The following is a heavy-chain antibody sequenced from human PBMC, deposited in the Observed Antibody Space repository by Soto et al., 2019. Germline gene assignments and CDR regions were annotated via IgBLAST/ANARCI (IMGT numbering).Heavy chain of an antibody. CDR1: GGSISSSNW. Sequence: SETLALTCAVSGGSISSSNWWSWVRQPPGKGLEWIGEIYHSGSTNYNPSLKSRVTISVDKSKNQFSLKLSSVTAADTAVYYCARDGGYYDSSGYRRNAFDIWGQGTMVS. CDR3: ARDGGYYDSSGYRRNAFDI. J-gene: IGHJ3*02. CDR2: IYHSGST. D-gene: IGHD3-22*01. V-gene: IGHV4-4*02.